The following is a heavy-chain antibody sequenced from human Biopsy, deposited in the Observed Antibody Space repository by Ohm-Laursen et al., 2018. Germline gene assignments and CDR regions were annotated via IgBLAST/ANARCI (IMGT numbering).Heavy chain of an antibody. CDR3: ARGYSRRVSIFEASIYWFDT. CDR1: GYSFSTYD. V-gene: IGHV1-8*01. D-gene: IGHD6-6*01. J-gene: IGHJ5*02. Sequence: GAPVKVSCKVSGYSFSTYDVNWVRQARGQGLEWMGWMIPSSGKTGYAQRFQGRVTLTMNTSISTAYMELSGLRSEDTAVYFCARGYSRRVSIFEASIYWFDTWGQGTLVTVSS. CDR2: MIPSSGKT.